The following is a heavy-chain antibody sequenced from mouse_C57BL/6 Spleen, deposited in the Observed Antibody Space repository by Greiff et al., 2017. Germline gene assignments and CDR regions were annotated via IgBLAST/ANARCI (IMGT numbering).Heavy chain of an antibody. J-gene: IGHJ2*01. CDR3: TTGYGNYVSY. CDR2: IDPEDGDT. D-gene: IGHD2-1*01. V-gene: IGHV14-1*01. CDR1: GFNIKDYY. Sequence: VQLQPSWAELVRPGASVKLSCTASGFNIKDYYMHWVKQRPEQGLEWIGRIDPEDGDTEYAPKFQGKATMTADTPSNTAYLPLSSLTSKDTAVYYCTTGYGNYVSYWGQGTTLTVSS.